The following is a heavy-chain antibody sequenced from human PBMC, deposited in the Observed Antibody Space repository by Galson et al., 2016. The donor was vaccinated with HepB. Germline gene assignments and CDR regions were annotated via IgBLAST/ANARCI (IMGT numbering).Heavy chain of an antibody. Sequence: LSLTCTVSGGSISSYYWNWIRQPPGKGLEWIGYISYSGSTNYNPSLKSRVTISVDTSTNQFSLRLSSVTAADTAVYYCARQIRFSGAFDIWGQGTMVTVSS. V-gene: IGHV4-59*01. J-gene: IGHJ3*02. D-gene: IGHD3-3*01. CDR2: ISYSGST. CDR1: GGSISSYY. CDR3: ARQIRFSGAFDI.